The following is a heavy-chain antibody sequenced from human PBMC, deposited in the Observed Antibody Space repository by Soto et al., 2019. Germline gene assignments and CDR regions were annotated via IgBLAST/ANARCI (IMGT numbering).Heavy chain of an antibody. Sequence: SLTCTVSGGSISSGGYYWSWIRQHPGKGLEWIGYIYYSGSTYYNPSLKSRVTISVDTSKNQFSLKLSSVTAADTAVYYCARERSGIAAAGIDYWGQGTLVTVSS. CDR2: IYYSGST. J-gene: IGHJ4*02. CDR1: GGSISSGGYY. V-gene: IGHV4-31*03. D-gene: IGHD6-13*01. CDR3: ARERSGIAAAGIDY.